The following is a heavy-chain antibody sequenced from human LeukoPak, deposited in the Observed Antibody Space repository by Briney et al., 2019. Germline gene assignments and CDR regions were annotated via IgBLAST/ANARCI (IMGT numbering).Heavy chain of an antibody. D-gene: IGHD2-15*01. Sequence: ASVKVSCKASGYTFTSYDINWVRQATGQGLEWMGRMNPNSGNTGYAQKFQGRVTMTRNTSISTAYMELSSLRSEDTAVYYCARGKGYCSGGSCPPYNWFDPWGQGTLVTVSS. CDR1: GYTFTSYD. V-gene: IGHV1-8*01. J-gene: IGHJ5*02. CDR3: ARGKGYCSGGSCPPYNWFDP. CDR2: MNPNSGNT.